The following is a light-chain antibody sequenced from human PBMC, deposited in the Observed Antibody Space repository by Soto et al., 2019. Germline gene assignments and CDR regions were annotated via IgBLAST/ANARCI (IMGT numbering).Light chain of an antibody. V-gene: IGKV1-17*01. CDR3: LQHNSYPPT. CDR1: QGIRND. CDR2: TAS. J-gene: IGKJ4*01. Sequence: DIQMTPSPSSLSASVGDRVTITCRASQGIRNDLSWYQQKPGKAPKRLIYTASSLQSGIPSRFSGSGSGTEFTLRISSLQPEDFATYYCLQHNSYPPTFGGGTKVEIK.